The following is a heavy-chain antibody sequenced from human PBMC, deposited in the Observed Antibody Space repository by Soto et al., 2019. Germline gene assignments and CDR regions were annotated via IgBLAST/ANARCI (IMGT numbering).Heavy chain of an antibody. V-gene: IGHV5-10-1*01. J-gene: IGHJ4*02. CDR2: IDPSDSYT. CDR1: GYSFTSYW. Sequence: GESQKISCKGSGYSFTSYWSSWVRQMPGKGLEWMGRIDPSDSYTKYSPSFQGHVTISADKSINTAYLHWRSLKAADTAMYYCARSGSVVGAAITDYWGQGTLVTVSS. CDR3: ARSGSVVGAAITDY. D-gene: IGHD1-26*01.